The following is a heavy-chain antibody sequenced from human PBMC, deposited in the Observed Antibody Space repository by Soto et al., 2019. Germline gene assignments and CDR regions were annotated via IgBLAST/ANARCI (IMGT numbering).Heavy chain of an antibody. D-gene: IGHD3-3*01. CDR1: GYSFTSYW. CDR3: ARQDPDFQLAADY. J-gene: IGHJ4*02. V-gene: IGHV5-51*01. Sequence: GESLKISCKGSGYSFTSYWIGWVRQMPGKGLEWMGIIYPGDSDTRYSPSFQGQVTICAEQSNSTAYLQWSSLKASETAMYYWARQDPDFQLAADYWGQGTLVTVSS. CDR2: IYPGDSDT.